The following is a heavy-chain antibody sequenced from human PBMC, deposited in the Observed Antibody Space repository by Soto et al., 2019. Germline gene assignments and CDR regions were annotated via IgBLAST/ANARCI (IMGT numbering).Heavy chain of an antibody. J-gene: IGHJ6*02. CDR1: GYTFTSYG. CDR3: ARRYSSSSFLAYYYYGMDV. V-gene: IGHV1-18*04. Sequence: GASVKVSCKASGYTFTSYGISWVRQAPGQGLEWMGWISAYNGNTTYAQKLQGRVTMTTDTSTSTAYMELRSLRSDDTAVYYCARRYSSSSFLAYYYYGMDVWGQGTTVTVSS. D-gene: IGHD6-6*01. CDR2: ISAYNGNT.